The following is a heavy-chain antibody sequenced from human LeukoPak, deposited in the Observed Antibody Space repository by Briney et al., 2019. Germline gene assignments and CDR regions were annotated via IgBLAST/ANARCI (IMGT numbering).Heavy chain of an antibody. J-gene: IGHJ4*02. Sequence: GGSLRLSCAASGFTFSSYSMNWVRQAPGKALEWVSSISSSSSYIYYADSVKGRFTLSRDNAKNSLYLQMNSLRAEDKAVYYCARWFPYGGFVDYWGQGTLVTVSS. CDR3: ARWFPYGGFVDY. D-gene: IGHD5-12*01. CDR1: GFTFSSYS. CDR2: ISSSSSYI. V-gene: IGHV3-21*01.